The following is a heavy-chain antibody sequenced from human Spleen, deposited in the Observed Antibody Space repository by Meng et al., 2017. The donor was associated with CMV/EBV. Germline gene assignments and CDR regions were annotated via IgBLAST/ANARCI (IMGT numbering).Heavy chain of an antibody. V-gene: IGHV5-51*01. CDR1: GYSSTNYW. Sequence: GGSLRLSCKGSGYSSTNYWIGWVRQMPGKGLEWMGIIYPGDSDTRYSPSFHGQVTISADNSISTAYLQWSSLKASDTALYYCARQISYCTTSTCPQYYFDYWGQGTLVTVSS. J-gene: IGHJ4*02. D-gene: IGHD2-8*01. CDR2: IYPGDSDT. CDR3: ARQISYCTTSTCPQYYFDY.